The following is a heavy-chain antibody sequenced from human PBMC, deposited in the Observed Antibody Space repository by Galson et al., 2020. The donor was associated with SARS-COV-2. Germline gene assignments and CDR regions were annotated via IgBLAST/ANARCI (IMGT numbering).Heavy chain of an antibody. CDR1: GFTFSSYG. Sequence: GESLKISCAASGFTFSSYGMHWVRQAPGKGLEWVAVIWYDGSNKYYADSVKGRFTISRDNSMNTLYLQMNSLRAEDTAVYYCARDFRVGDYDILTGYQNFDYWGQGTLVTVSS. V-gene: IGHV3-33*01. J-gene: IGHJ4*02. D-gene: IGHD3-9*01. CDR2: IWYDGSNK. CDR3: ARDFRVGDYDILTGYQNFDY.